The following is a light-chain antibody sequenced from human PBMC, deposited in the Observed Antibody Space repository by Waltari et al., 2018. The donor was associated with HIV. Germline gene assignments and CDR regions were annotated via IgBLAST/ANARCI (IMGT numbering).Light chain of an antibody. CDR1: QSVTSSH. Sequence: EIVLTQSPATLSLSPGEGATLSCRASQSVTSSHLAWYRQRPGQAPRLLIYDASSRPTGTPDRFSGSGSGTEFTLTISRLESEDFAVHFCQQYGVSPRTFGQGTKVEIK. CDR2: DAS. CDR3: QQYGVSPRT. V-gene: IGKV3-20*01. J-gene: IGKJ2*01.